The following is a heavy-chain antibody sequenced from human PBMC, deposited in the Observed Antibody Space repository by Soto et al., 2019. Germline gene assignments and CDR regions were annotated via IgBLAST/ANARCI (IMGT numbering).Heavy chain of an antibody. J-gene: IGHJ4*02. V-gene: IGHV4-59*01. Sequence: SETLSLTCTVSGDSISSYYWNWIRQPPGKGPEWTGYISYSGSTNYNPSLKSRVTISVDTSKNQFSLNLSSVTAADTAVYYCASFYYYDSSGSPYWGQGTLVTVSS. CDR1: GDSISSYY. D-gene: IGHD3-22*01. CDR2: ISYSGST. CDR3: ASFYYYDSSGSPY.